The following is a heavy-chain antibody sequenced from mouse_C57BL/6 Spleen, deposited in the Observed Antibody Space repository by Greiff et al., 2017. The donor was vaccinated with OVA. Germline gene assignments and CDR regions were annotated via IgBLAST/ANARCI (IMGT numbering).Heavy chain of an antibody. Sequence: QVQLQQPGAELVKPGASVKLSCKASGYTFTSYWMHWVKQRPGQGLEWIGMIHPNSGSTNYNEKFKSKATLTVDKSSSTAYMQLSSLTSEDSAVYDGRVDYGRSSYYFDYWGQGTTLTVSS. CDR2: IHPNSGST. D-gene: IGHD1-1*01. V-gene: IGHV1-64*01. CDR3: RVDYGRSSYYFDY. J-gene: IGHJ2*01. CDR1: GYTFTSYW.